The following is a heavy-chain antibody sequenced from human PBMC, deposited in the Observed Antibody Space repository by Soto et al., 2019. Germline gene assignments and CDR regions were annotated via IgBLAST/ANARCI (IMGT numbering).Heavy chain of an antibody. V-gene: IGHV3-48*03. CDR2: ISSSGSTI. D-gene: IGHD3-16*02. Sequence: PGGSLRLSCAASGFTFSSYEMNWVRQAPGKGLEWVSYISSSGSTIYYADSVKGRFTISRDNAKNSLYLQMNSLRAEDTAVYYCARDRNDYVWGSYRYEPFDYWGQGTLVTVSS. CDR3: ARDRNDYVWGSYRYEPFDY. J-gene: IGHJ4*02. CDR1: GFTFSSYE.